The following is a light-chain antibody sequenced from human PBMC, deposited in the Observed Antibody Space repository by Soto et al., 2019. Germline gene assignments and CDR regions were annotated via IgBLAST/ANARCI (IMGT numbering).Light chain of an antibody. Sequence: QSVLTQPPSASGTPGQSVTISCSGSSSNIGSNSVYWYQQLPGAAPKLLIYSSYRRPSGVPDRFSGSKSGTSASLAISGLRSEDEADYYCETWDSTTRIFGGGTQLTVL. CDR3: ETWDSTTRI. J-gene: IGLJ2*01. CDR1: SSNIGSNS. V-gene: IGLV1-47*02. CDR2: SSY.